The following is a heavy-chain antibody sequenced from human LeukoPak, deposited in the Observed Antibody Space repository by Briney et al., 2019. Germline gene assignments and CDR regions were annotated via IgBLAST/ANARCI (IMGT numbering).Heavy chain of an antibody. D-gene: IGHD4-17*01. CDR1: GFTFSSYA. Sequence: GGSLRLSCAASGFTFSSYAMSRVRQAPGKGLEWVSAISGSGGSTYYADSVKGRFTISRDNAKNSLYLQMNSLRAEDTAVYYCARSDYGDYGYWGQGTLVTVSS. V-gene: IGHV3-23*01. J-gene: IGHJ4*02. CDR2: ISGSGGST. CDR3: ARSDYGDYGY.